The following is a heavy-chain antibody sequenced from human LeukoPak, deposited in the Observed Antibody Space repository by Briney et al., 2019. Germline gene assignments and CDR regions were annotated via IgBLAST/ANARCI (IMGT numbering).Heavy chain of an antibody. J-gene: IGHJ1*01. V-gene: IGHV3-48*03. Sequence: GGSLRLSGAASGFTFSSYEMNWVRQAPGKGLEWVSYISSSGSIIYSADSVKGRFTISRDNAKNSLYLQMNSLRAEDTAVYYCARAWEYCSGGSCYSEYFQHWGQVTLVTVSS. D-gene: IGHD2-15*01. CDR1: GFTFSSYE. CDR3: ARAWEYCSGGSCYSEYFQH. CDR2: ISSSGSII.